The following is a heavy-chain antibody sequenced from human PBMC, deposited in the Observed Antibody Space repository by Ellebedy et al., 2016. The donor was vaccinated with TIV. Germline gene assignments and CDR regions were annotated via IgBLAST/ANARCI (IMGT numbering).Heavy chain of an antibody. J-gene: IGHJ6*02. Sequence: LRLSCAISGDSVSSNSAGWNWIRQSPSRGLEWLGRTYYRSKWYNDYAVSVKSRITINPDTSKNQFSLQLNSVTHEDTAVYYCARRSSRNVMDVWGQGTTVTVSS. CDR2: TYYRSKWYN. CDR3: ARRSSRNVMDV. V-gene: IGHV6-1*01. CDR1: GDSVSSNSAG. D-gene: IGHD6-13*01.